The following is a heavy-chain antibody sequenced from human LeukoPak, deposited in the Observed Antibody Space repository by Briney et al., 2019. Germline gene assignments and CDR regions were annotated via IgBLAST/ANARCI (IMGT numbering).Heavy chain of an antibody. V-gene: IGHV3-48*01. CDR2: ISSSSSTI. D-gene: IGHD3-22*01. Sequence: GGSLRLSCAASGFTFSSYSMNWVRQAPGKGLEWVSYISSSSSTIYYADSVKGRFTISRDNAKNSLYLQMNSLRAEDTALYYCARDTPYYDSSASSPTFDYWGQGTLVIVSS. CDR3: ARDTPYYDSSASSPTFDY. CDR1: GFTFSSYS. J-gene: IGHJ4*02.